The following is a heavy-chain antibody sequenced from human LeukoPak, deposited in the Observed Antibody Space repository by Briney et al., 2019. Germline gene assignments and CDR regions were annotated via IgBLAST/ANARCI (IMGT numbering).Heavy chain of an antibody. CDR2: IYMSGST. Sequence: SETLSLTCTVSGGSLRSGSVYWSWLRQPAGRGLEGIRRIYMSGSTDYNSSFKSRVTMSVDTSKKQVALKLRTVTAADTAVYYCVKDRGNHVTDYWAEGTLLSVS. CDR3: VKDRGNHVTDY. D-gene: IGHD1-14*01. J-gene: IGHJ4*02. CDR1: GGSLRSGSVY. V-gene: IGHV4-61*02.